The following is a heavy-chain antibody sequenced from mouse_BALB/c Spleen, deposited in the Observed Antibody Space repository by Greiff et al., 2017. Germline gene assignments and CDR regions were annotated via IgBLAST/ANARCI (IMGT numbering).Heavy chain of an antibody. CDR3: ARGGYAMDD. CDR1: GFTFSSFG. Sequence: EVMLVESGGGLVQPGGSRKLSCAASGFTFSSFGMHWVRQAPEKGLEWVAYISSGSSTIYYADTVKGRFTISRDNPKNTLFLQMTSLRSEDTAMYYCARGGYAMDDWGQGTSVTVSS. CDR2: ISSGSSTI. V-gene: IGHV5-17*02. J-gene: IGHJ4*01.